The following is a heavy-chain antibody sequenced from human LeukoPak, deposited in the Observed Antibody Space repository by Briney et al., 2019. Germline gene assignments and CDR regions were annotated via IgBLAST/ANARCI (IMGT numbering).Heavy chain of an antibody. CDR3: ARDSSMLRGPLVIYYFDF. CDR1: GFTFSSHG. V-gene: IGHV3-23*01. D-gene: IGHD3-10*01. Sequence: GGSLRLSCVASGFTFSSHGMSWVRQAPGKGLEWVSTIGGSGGSTHYADSVKGRFTISRDNSKNTLYLQMNSLRAEDTAVYYCARDSSMLRGPLVIYYFDFWGQGTLVTVSS. J-gene: IGHJ4*02. CDR2: IGGSGGST.